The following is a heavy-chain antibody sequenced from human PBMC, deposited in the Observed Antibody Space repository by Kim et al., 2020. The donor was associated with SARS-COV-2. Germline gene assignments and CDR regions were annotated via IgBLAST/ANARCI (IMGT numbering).Heavy chain of an antibody. CDR2: INPNSGGT. CDR1: GYTFTGYY. Sequence: ASVKVSCKASGYTFTGYYMHWVRQAPGQGLEWMGRINPNSGGTNYAQKFQGRVTMTRDTSISTAYMELSRLRSDDTAVYYCARERRRRGPTYYYDSSGPRGGGYFDSWGQGTLVTVSS. V-gene: IGHV1-2*06. CDR3: ARERRRRGPTYYYDSSGPRGGGYFDS. J-gene: IGHJ4*02. D-gene: IGHD3-22*01.